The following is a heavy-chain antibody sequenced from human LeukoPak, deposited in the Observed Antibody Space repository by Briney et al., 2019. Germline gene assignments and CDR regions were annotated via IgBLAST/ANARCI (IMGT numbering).Heavy chain of an antibody. CDR2: FDPEDGET. CDR1: GYTLTELS. J-gene: IGHJ6*02. CDR3: ATGDDYAYYYGMDV. D-gene: IGHD4-17*01. Sequence: ASVKVSCKVSGYTLTELSMHWVRQAPGKGLEWMGGFDPEDGETSYAQKFQGRFTMTEDTSTDTAYMELSSLRSEDTAVYYCATGDDYAYYYGMDVWGQGTTVTVS. V-gene: IGHV1-24*01.